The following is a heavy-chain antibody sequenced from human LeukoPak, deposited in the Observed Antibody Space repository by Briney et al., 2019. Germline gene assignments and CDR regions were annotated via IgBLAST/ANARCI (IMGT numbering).Heavy chain of an antibody. V-gene: IGHV4-34*01. D-gene: IGHD1-26*01. CDR2: INHSGST. J-gene: IGHJ4*02. CDR3: ARWEGGSYYDFDY. CDR1: GASIRSYY. Sequence: SETLSLTCTVSGASIRSYYWSWIRQPAGKGLEWIGEINHSGSTNYNPSLKSRVTISVDTSKNQFSLKLSSVTAADTAVYYCARWEGGSYYDFDYWGQGTLVTVS.